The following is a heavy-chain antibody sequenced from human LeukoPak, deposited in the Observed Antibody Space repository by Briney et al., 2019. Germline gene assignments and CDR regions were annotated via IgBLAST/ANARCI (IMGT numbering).Heavy chain of an antibody. CDR3: ARLPPRYGSGSYRIYYYYMDV. V-gene: IGHV4-59*08. CDR2: IYYSGST. CDR1: GGSISSYY. Sequence: SETLSLTCTVSGGSISSYYWSWIRQPPGKGLEWIGYIYYSGSTNYNPSLKSRGTISVDTSKNQFSLKLSSVTAADTAVYYCARLPPRYGSGSYRIYYYYMDVWGKGTTVTVSS. J-gene: IGHJ6*03. D-gene: IGHD3-10*01.